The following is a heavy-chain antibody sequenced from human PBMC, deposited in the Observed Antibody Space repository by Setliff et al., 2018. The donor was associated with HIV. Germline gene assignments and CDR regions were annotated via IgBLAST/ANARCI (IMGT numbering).Heavy chain of an antibody. V-gene: IGHV2-26*01. D-gene: IGHD3-10*01. J-gene: IGHJ5*02. CDR3: ARHIITSLSLFAP. CDR2: IFSNDEK. CDR1: GFSLSNARMG. Sequence: SGPTLVNTTAALTLTRTVSGFSLSNARMGVSWIRQPPGKALECLAHIFSNDEKTYSTSLKSRLTITKHTSKSQVVLTMTNIGPVDTSTYYCARHIITSLSLFAPLGQGTLVTVSS.